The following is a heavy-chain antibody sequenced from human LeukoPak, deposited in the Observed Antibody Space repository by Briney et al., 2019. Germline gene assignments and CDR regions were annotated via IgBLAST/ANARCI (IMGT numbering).Heavy chain of an antibody. D-gene: IGHD5-24*01. CDR1: GFTFSSYG. J-gene: IGHJ6*02. Sequence: GGSLRLSCAASGFTFSSYGMHWVRQAPGKGLEWVAVISYDGSNKYYADSVKGRFTISRDNSKNTLYLQMNSLRSEDTAVYYCARAQWMAYYYGMDVWGQGTTVTVSS. V-gene: IGHV3-30*03. CDR2: ISYDGSNK. CDR3: ARAQWMAYYYGMDV.